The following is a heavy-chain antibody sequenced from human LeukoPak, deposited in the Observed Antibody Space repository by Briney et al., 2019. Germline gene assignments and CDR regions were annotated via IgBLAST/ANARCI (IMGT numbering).Heavy chain of an antibody. Sequence: GGSLRLSCAASGFTFSSYWMHWVRQAPGKGLGWVSRINSDGSSTKHADSVKGRFTISRDNAKNTLYLQMNSLRAEDTAVYYCARDGDTAMVPIDYWGQGTLVTVSS. CDR1: GFTFSSYW. V-gene: IGHV3-74*03. CDR3: ARDGDTAMVPIDY. CDR2: INSDGSST. D-gene: IGHD5-18*01. J-gene: IGHJ4*02.